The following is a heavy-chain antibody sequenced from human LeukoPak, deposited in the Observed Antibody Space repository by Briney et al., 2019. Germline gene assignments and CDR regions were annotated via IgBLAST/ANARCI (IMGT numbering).Heavy chain of an antibody. V-gene: IGHV3-23*01. Sequence: GGSLRLSCAASGFIFTNYFMSWVRQAPGKGLEWVSVISASGGSTYYADSVKGRFTISRDNSNNRLYLEMNSLRAEDTAVYYCAKHAGTTRQTKDYWGQGTQVTVSS. CDR1: GFIFTNYF. D-gene: IGHD1-1*01. J-gene: IGHJ4*02. CDR2: ISASGGST. CDR3: AKHAGTTRQTKDY.